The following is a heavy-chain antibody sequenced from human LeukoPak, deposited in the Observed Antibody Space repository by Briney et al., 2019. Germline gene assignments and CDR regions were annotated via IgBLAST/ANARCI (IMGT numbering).Heavy chain of an antibody. D-gene: IGHD3-22*01. CDR3: AKDRPGYYYDSSGIMGY. CDR1: GFTFSSYA. Sequence: PGGSLRLSCAASGFTFSSYAMSWVRQALGKGLEWVSAISGSGGSTYYADSVKGRFTISRDNSKNTLYLQMNSLRAEDTAVYYCAKDRPGYYYDSSGIMGYWGQGTLVTVSS. CDR2: ISGSGGST. J-gene: IGHJ4*02. V-gene: IGHV3-23*01.